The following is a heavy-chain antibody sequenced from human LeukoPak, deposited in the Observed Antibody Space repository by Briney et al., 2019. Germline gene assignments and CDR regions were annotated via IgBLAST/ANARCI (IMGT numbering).Heavy chain of an antibody. CDR3: ANLGYCSGGSCYY. Sequence: PGGSLRLSCAASGFTFSSYAMSWVRQAPGKGPEWVSAISGSGGSTYYADSVKGRFTISRDNSKNTLYLQMNSLRAEDTAVYYCANLGYCSGGSCYYWGQGTLVTVSS. J-gene: IGHJ4*02. V-gene: IGHV3-23*01. CDR1: GFTFSSYA. CDR2: ISGSGGST. D-gene: IGHD2-15*01.